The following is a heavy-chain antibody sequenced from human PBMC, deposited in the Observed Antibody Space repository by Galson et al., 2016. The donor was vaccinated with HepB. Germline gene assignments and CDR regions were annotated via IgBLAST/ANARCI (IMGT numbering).Heavy chain of an antibody. D-gene: IGHD2-8*01. V-gene: IGHV3-33*01. CDR1: GFTFSSYG. J-gene: IGHJ4*02. CDR3: VRDRASRNGPLDN. Sequence: SLRLSCAASGFTFSSYGMNWVRQAPGKGLEWVAFIWNDGSNKNYADSVKGRFTVSRDHSKNTLFLQMNSLRVEDTAVYHCVRDRASRNGPLDNWGQGSLVTVSS. CDR2: IWNDGSNK.